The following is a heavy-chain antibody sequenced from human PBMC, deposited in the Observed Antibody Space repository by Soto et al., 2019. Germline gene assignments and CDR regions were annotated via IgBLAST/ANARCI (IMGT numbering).Heavy chain of an antibody. Sequence: SGPTLVNPTQTLTLTCTFSGFSLSTSGVGVGWIRQPPGKALEWLALISWDDDERYSTSLKTRLTISKDTSKNQVVLTMTNMDPVDTATYYCARSSPSLNYYYGMDVWGQGTTVTVSS. CDR1: GFSLSTSGVG. CDR3: ARSSPSLNYYYGMDV. CDR2: ISWDDDE. J-gene: IGHJ6*02. V-gene: IGHV2-5*02.